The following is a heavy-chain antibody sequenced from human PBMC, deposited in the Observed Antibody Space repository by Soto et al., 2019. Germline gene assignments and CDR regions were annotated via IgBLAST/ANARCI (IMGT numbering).Heavy chain of an antibody. CDR2: IYYSGST. D-gene: IGHD2-2*01. CDR1: GGSISSGGYY. J-gene: IGHJ4*02. Sequence: PSETLSLTCTVSGGSISSGGYYWSWIRQHPGKGLEWIGYIYYSGSTYYNPSLKSRVTISVDTSKNQFSLKLSSVTAADTAVYYCARGLVVVPAAIMWFGESMGTYYFDYWGQGTLVTVS. CDR3: ARGLVVVPAAIMWFGESMGTYYFDY. V-gene: IGHV4-31*03.